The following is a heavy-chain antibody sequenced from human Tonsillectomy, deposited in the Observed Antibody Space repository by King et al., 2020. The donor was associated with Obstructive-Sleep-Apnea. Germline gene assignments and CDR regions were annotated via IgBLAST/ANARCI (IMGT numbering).Heavy chain of an antibody. Sequence: QLVQSGAEVKKPGASVKVSCKASGYTFTAYYMHWVRQAPGQGLEWMGWIHPNSGATKYAQKFQGRVTLTRDTSIRTGYMEVSRLRSDDTAVYYCARERTTVTTSDAFDIWGQGTLVTVSS. CDR2: IHPNSGAT. D-gene: IGHD4-17*01. J-gene: IGHJ3*02. V-gene: IGHV1-2*02. CDR3: ARERTTVTTSDAFDI. CDR1: GYTFTAYY.